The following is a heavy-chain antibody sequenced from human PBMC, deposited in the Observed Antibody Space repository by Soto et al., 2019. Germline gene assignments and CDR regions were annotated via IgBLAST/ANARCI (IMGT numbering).Heavy chain of an antibody. D-gene: IGHD2-15*01. CDR3: ARDPYCSGGSCYGWFDP. J-gene: IGHJ5*02. CDR2: ISSSSNI. V-gene: IGHV3-21*05. Sequence: GGSLRLSCAASGFTFSSYSMNWVRQAPGKGLGWVSFISSSSNIYYADSVKGRFTISRDNAKNSLYLQMNSLRAEDTAVYYCARDPYCSGGSCYGWFDPWGQGTLVTVSS. CDR1: GFTFSSYS.